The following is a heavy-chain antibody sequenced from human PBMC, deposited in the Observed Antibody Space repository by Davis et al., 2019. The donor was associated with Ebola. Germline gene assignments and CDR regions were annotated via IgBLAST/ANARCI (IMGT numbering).Heavy chain of an antibody. Sequence: SPTPSLTFSIFWDNLSRNRAALTSLRQSPSTGLEWLGRTYYRSKWYYDYAVSVISRITINPDTSKHPFSLQLNSVTPEDAAVYYCARGGWASGMDVWGQGTTVTVSS. CDR1: WDNLSRNRAA. J-gene: IGHJ6*02. CDR2: TYYRSKWYY. D-gene: IGHD6-19*01. CDR3: ARGGWASGMDV. V-gene: IGHV6-1*01.